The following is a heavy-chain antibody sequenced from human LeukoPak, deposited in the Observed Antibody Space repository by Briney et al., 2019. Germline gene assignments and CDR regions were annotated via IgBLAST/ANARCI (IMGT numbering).Heavy chain of an antibody. CDR1: GFTFSSYA. CDR2: ISYDGSNK. J-gene: IGHJ4*02. Sequence: GRSLRLSCAASGFTFSSYAMHWVRQAPGKGLEWVAVISYDGSNKYYADSVKGRFTISRDNSKNTLYLQMNSLRAEDTAVYYCATDRDGYNLSWGQGTLVTVSS. V-gene: IGHV3-30*04. D-gene: IGHD5-24*01. CDR3: ATDRDGYNLS.